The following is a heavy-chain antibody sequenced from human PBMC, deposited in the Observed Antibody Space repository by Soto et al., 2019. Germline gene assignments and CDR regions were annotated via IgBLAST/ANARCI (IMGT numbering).Heavy chain of an antibody. CDR1: GFTFSSYA. V-gene: IGHV3-23*01. J-gene: IGHJ6*02. CDR3: AKVRNGMDV. CDR2: ISGSGRST. Sequence: GGSLRLSCAASGFTFSSYAMSWVRQAPGKGLEWVSAISGSGRSTYYADSVKGRFPISRDNSKNTLYLQMNSLRAEDKAVYYCAKVRNGMDVWGQGTTVTVSS.